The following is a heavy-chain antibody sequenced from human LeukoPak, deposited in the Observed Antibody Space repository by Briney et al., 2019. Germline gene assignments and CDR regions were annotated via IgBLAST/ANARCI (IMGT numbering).Heavy chain of an antibody. Sequence: GGSLRLSCAASGFTFSNYGMHWVRQSPGQGLEWVAVVSYEGRTQYYADSVKGRFTISRDNSKNTLFLQMNSLRAEDTAVYYCARGPIAVAGTPSIYQHWGQGTLVTVSS. V-gene: IGHV3-30*03. CDR2: VSYEGRTQ. D-gene: IGHD6-19*01. CDR3: ARGPIAVAGTPSIYQH. J-gene: IGHJ1*01. CDR1: GFTFSNYG.